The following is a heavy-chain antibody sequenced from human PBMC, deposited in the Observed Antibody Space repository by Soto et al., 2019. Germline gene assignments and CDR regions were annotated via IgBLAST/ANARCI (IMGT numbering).Heavy chain of an antibody. CDR3: ATKSADSVVVPAAMPSCFDY. V-gene: IGHV3-23*01. CDR2: ISGSGGST. D-gene: IGHD2-2*01. Sequence: GGSLRLSCAASGFTFSSYAMSWVRQAPGKGLEWVSAISGSGGSTYYADSVKGRFTISRDNSKNTQYLQMNSLRAEDTAVYYCATKSADSVVVPAAMPSCFDYWGQGTLVTVSS. J-gene: IGHJ4*02. CDR1: GFTFSSYA.